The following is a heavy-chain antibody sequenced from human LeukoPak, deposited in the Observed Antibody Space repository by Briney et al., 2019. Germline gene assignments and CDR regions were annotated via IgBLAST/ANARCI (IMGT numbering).Heavy chain of an antibody. Sequence: PGGSLRLSCAASGFTFSSYWMHWVRQAPGKGLEWVAVISYDGSNKYYADSVKGRFTISRDNSKNTLYLQMNSLRAEDTAVYYCEAADYGDYGSFFDYWGQGTLVTVSS. D-gene: IGHD4-17*01. CDR3: EAADYGDYGSFFDY. CDR1: GFTFSSYW. V-gene: IGHV3-30-3*01. CDR2: ISYDGSNK. J-gene: IGHJ4*02.